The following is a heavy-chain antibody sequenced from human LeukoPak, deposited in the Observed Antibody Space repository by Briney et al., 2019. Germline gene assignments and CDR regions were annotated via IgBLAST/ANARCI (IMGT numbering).Heavy chain of an antibody. D-gene: IGHD6-13*01. CDR3: ARWSADIAAAAPDY. CDR2: IYHSGST. CDR1: GGSISSGGYY. V-gene: IGHV4-30-2*01. J-gene: IGHJ4*02. Sequence: SETLSLTCTVSGGSISSGGYYWSWIRQPPGKGQEWIGYIYHSGSTYYNPSLKSRVTISVDRSKNQFSLKLSSVTAADTAVYYCARWSADIAAAAPDYWGQGTLVTVPS.